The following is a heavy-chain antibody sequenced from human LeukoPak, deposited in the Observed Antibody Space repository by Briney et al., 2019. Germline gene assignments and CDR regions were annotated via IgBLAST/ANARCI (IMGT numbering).Heavy chain of an antibody. CDR1: GFTFSRYS. D-gene: IGHD2-2*01. V-gene: IGHV3-48*01. CDR3: ARDALLGYCSSTSCYGVDY. Sequence: GGSLRLSCAASGFTFSRYSMNWVRQAPGKGLEWVSYISSSSSNIYYADSVKGRFTISRDNAKNSLYLQMNSLGAEDTAVYYCARDALLGYCSSTSCYGVDYWGQGTLVTVSS. J-gene: IGHJ4*02. CDR2: ISSSSSNI.